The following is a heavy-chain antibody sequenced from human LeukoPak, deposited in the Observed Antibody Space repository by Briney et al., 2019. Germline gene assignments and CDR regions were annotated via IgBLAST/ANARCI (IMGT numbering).Heavy chain of an antibody. CDR2: LSSNGYNT. D-gene: IGHD3-22*01. CDR3: ARRSAGYDY. Sequence: GGSLRLSCAASGFSVSTSTMHWVRQAPGKGLECVSALSSNGYNTYYANSVRDRFTISRDSSKNTLYLQMDSLRLEDMAVYYCARRSAGYDYWGQGTLVTVSS. J-gene: IGHJ4*02. CDR1: GFSVSTST. V-gene: IGHV3-64*01.